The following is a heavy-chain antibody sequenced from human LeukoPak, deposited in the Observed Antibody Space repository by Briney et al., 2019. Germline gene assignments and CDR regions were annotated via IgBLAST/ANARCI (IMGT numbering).Heavy chain of an antibody. CDR2: ISGSGGST. J-gene: IGHJ6*03. V-gene: IGHV3-23*01. Sequence: PGGSLRLSCAASGFTFSSYAMSWVRQAPGKGLEWVSAISGSGGSTYYADSVKGRFTISRDNSKNTLYLQMNSLRAEDTAVYYCAKDLGAYYYYYMDVWGKGTTVTVSS. CDR1: GFTFSSYA. CDR3: AKDLGAYYYYYMDV.